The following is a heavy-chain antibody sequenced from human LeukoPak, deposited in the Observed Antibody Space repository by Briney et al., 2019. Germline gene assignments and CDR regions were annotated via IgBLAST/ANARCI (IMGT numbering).Heavy chain of an antibody. Sequence: GGSLRLSCAASGFTFDDYAMHWVRQAPGKGLEWVSGISWNSGSIGYADSVKGRFTISRDNAKNSLYLQMNSLRAEDTAVYYCARVYISMAYFDYWGQGTLVTVSS. V-gene: IGHV3-9*01. CDR3: ARVYISMAYFDY. CDR2: ISWNSGSI. D-gene: IGHD2/OR15-2a*01. CDR1: GFTFDDYA. J-gene: IGHJ4*02.